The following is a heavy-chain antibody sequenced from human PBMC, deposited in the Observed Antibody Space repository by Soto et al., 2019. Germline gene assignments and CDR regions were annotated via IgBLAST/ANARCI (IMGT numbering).Heavy chain of an antibody. CDR1: GFTFSEYS. V-gene: IGHV3-64D*06. CDR3: VKVSTFYDILTGYYSTNFFDP. J-gene: IGHJ5*02. D-gene: IGHD3-9*01. CDR2: ISSDGDIT. Sequence: GGSLRLSCSASGFTFSEYSMHWVRQAPGKGLQYVSTISSDGDITYYADSVKDRFTISRDNSKNTLYLQINSLRPEDTAVYYCVKVSTFYDILTGYYSTNFFDPWGQGTLVTVSS.